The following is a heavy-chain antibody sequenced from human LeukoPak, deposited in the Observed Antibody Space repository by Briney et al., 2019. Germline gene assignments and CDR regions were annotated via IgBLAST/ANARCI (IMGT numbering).Heavy chain of an antibody. V-gene: IGHV1-18*01. J-gene: IGHJ6*02. CDR2: ISAYNGNT. D-gene: IGHD3-10*01. Sequence: ASVKVSCKASGYTFTSYGISWVRQAPGQGLEWMVWISAYNGNTNYAQKLQGRVTMTTDTSTSTAYMELRSLRSDDTAVYYCARDSHYYGSGSYYRPYYYGMDVWGQGTTVTVSS. CDR1: GYTFTSYG. CDR3: ARDSHYYGSGSYYRPYYYGMDV.